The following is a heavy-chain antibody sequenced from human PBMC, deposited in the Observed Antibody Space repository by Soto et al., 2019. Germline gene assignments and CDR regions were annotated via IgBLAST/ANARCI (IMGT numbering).Heavy chain of an antibody. Sequence: ASVKVSCKASGYTFTSYYMHWVRQAPGQGLEWMGIINPGGGSTSYAQKFQGRVTMTRDTSTSTVYMELSSLRSEDTAVYYCASATTGERFDYWGQGTLVTVSS. CDR2: INPGGGST. V-gene: IGHV1-46*01. J-gene: IGHJ4*02. CDR3: ASATTGERFDY. CDR1: GYTFTSYY. D-gene: IGHD1-1*01.